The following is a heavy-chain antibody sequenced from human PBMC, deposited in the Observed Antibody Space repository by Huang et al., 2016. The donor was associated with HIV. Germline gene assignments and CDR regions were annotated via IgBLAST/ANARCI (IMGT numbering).Heavy chain of an antibody. D-gene: IGHD2-2*01. CDR3: ARGLGRTRRFDY. J-gene: IGHJ4*02. Sequence: QVQLVQSGAEVRKPGASVKVSCKASGYTFSSYDLNWVRQAPGQGLEWMGWMNANSGNTGYAQKVKGRVAMTRNTSMTTAYMELRSLRSDDTAVYFCARGLGRTRRFDYWGQGALVNVYS. V-gene: IGHV1-8*01. CDR2: MNANSGNT. CDR1: GYTFSSYD.